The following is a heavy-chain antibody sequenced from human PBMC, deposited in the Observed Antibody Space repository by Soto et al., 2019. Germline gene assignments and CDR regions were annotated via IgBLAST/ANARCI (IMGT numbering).Heavy chain of an antibody. D-gene: IGHD6-13*01. CDR1: GFTFSSYS. CDR3: ARDDGEAAAGSYYYYYGMDV. CDR2: ISSSSSYI. J-gene: IGHJ6*02. Sequence: GGSLRLSCAASGFTFSSYSMNWVRQAPGKGLEWVSSISSSSSYIYYADSVKGRFTISRDNAKNSLYLQMNSLRAEDTAVYYCARDDGEAAAGSYYYYYGMDVWGQGTTVT. V-gene: IGHV3-21*01.